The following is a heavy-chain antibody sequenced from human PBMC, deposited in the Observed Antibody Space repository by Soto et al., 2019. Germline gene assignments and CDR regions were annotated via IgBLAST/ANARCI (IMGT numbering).Heavy chain of an antibody. Sequence: SETLSLTCAVYGGSFSGYYWSWIRQPPGKGLEWIGEINHSGSTNYNPSLKSRVTISVDTSKNQFSLKLSSVTAADTAVYYCARGTRFTMVRGYYFDYWGQGTLVTVSS. V-gene: IGHV4-34*01. D-gene: IGHD3-10*01. J-gene: IGHJ4*02. CDR2: INHSGST. CDR3: ARGTRFTMVRGYYFDY. CDR1: GGSFSGYY.